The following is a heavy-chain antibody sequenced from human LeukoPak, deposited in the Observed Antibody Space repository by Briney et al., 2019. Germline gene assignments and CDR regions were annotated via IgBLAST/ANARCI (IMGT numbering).Heavy chain of an antibody. CDR3: ARFYSTEYYFDY. J-gene: IGHJ4*02. CDR1: GGTFSSYA. Sequence: GASVQVSCKASGGTFSSYAISWVRQAPGQGLEWMGGIIPIFGTANYAQKFQGRVTITADESTSTAYMELSSLRSEDTAVYYCARFYSTEYYFDYWGQGTLVAVSS. V-gene: IGHV1-69*13. CDR2: IIPIFGTA. D-gene: IGHD6-13*01.